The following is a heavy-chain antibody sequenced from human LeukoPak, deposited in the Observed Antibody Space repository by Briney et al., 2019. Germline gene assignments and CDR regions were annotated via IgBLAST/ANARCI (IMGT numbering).Heavy chain of an antibody. V-gene: IGHV3-23*01. CDR2: ISGSGGST. D-gene: IGHD1-26*01. J-gene: IGHJ4*02. CDR3: ARGEWELLTPYFDY. Sequence: PGGSLRLSCAASGFTFSSYAMSWVRQAPGKGLEWVSAISGSGGSTYYADSVKGRFTISRDNAKNSLYLQMNSLRAEDTAVYYCARGEWELLTPYFDYWGQGTLVTVSS. CDR1: GFTFSSYA.